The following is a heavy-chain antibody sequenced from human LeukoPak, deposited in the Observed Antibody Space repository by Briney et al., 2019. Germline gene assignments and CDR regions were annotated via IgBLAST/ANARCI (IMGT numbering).Heavy chain of an antibody. Sequence: PGGSLRLSCAVSGFIVSSDHMSWVRQAPGKGLEWVSTIYSGGSTYYADSVKGRFTISRDNARNTLYLQMNSLRAEDTAVYYCAREVSLSLWGQGTTVTVSS. D-gene: IGHD5/OR15-5a*01. J-gene: IGHJ6*02. CDR2: IYSGGST. CDR1: GFIVSSDH. CDR3: AREVSLSL. V-gene: IGHV3-53*01.